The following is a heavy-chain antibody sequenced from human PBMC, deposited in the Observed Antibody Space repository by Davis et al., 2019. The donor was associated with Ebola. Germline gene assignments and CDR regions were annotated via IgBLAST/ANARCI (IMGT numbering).Heavy chain of an antibody. Sequence: GESLKISCAASRFTFSSYGMHWVRQAPGKGLEWVAVISYDGSNKYYADSVKGRFTISRDNSKNTLYLQMNSLRAEDTAVYYCATNFGVVIDDGMDVWGKGTTVTVSS. D-gene: IGHD3-3*01. CDR3: ATNFGVVIDDGMDV. J-gene: IGHJ6*04. CDR2: ISYDGSNK. CDR1: RFTFSSYG. V-gene: IGHV3-30*03.